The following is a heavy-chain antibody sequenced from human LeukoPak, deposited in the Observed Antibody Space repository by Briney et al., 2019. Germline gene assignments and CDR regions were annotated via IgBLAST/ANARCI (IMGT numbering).Heavy chain of an antibody. D-gene: IGHD6-19*01. CDR2: IYYSGST. Sequence: PSETLSLTCTVSGGSISSYYWSWIRQPPGKGLEWIGYIYYSGSTNYNPSLKSRVTISVDTSKNQFSLKLSSVTAADTAVYYCARGQQWLVNYWGQGTLVTVSS. CDR1: GGSISSYY. CDR3: ARGQQWLVNY. V-gene: IGHV4-59*01. J-gene: IGHJ4*02.